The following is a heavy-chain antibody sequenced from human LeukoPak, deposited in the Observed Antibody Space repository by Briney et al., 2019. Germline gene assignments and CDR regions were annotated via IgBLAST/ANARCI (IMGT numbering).Heavy chain of an antibody. J-gene: IGHJ4*02. CDR2: IKKDGSEK. D-gene: IGHD6-19*01. CDR1: GFTFSNSW. Sequence: GGSLRLSCAASGFTFSNSWMSWVRQAPGKGLEWAANIKKDGSEKYYVDSVKGRFTISRDNAKNSLYLQMNSLRVEDTAVYYCEGSAGYWGQGTLVTVSS. V-gene: IGHV3-7*01. CDR3: EGSAGY.